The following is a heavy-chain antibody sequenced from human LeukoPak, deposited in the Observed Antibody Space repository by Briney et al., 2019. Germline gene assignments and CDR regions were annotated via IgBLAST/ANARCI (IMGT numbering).Heavy chain of an antibody. V-gene: IGHV1-2*06. CDR2: INPNSGGT. Sequence: GASVKVSCKASGYTFTGYYMHWVRQAPGQGLEWIGRINPNSGGTNYAQKFQGRVTMTRDTSISTAYMELSRLRSDDTAVYYWARDPAGNTAMVGGGGYWGQGTLVTVSS. CDR3: ARDPAGNTAMVGGGGY. D-gene: IGHD5-18*01. J-gene: IGHJ4*02. CDR1: GYTFTGYY.